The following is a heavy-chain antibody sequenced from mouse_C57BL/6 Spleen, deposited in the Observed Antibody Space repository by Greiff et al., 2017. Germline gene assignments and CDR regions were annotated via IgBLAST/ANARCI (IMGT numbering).Heavy chain of an antibody. CDR2: ISDGGSYT. CDR3: AREAIYYFDD. J-gene: IGHJ2*01. Sequence: EVHLVESGGGLVKPGGSLKLSCAASGFTFSSYAMSWVRQTPEKRLEWVATISDGGSYTYYPDNVKGRFTISRDNAKNNLYLQMSHLKSEDTAMYYCAREAIYYFDDWGQGTTLTVSS. V-gene: IGHV5-4*01. CDR1: GFTFSSYA.